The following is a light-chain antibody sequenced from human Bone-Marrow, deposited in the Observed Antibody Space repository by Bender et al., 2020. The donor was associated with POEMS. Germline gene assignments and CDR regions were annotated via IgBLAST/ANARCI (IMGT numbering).Light chain of an antibody. CDR2: INN. CDR3: AAWEDSLNGWV. V-gene: IGLV1-44*01. Sequence: QSVLTQTPSASGNPGQRVTMSCFGSTSNIGNDWVSWYQQLPGAAPKLLIYINNQRPSGVPDRFSGSKSGTSASLAISGLQSEDEADYYCAAWEDSLNGWVFGGGTKLTVL. CDR1: TSNIGNDW. J-gene: IGLJ3*02.